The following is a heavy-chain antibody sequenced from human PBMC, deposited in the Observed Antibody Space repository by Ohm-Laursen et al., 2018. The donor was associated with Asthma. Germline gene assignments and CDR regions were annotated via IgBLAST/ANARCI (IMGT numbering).Heavy chain of an antibody. J-gene: IGHJ4*02. D-gene: IGHD1-26*01. V-gene: IGHV3-30*18. Sequence: SLRLSCAASGFSFSSYAMHWVRQAPGMGLEWVAVISYGGSKKFYADSVKGRFTTSRDNSYNTLFLQMNSLRVEDTAVYFCAKGGGTVGATDFWGQGTLVTVSS. CDR3: AKGGGTVGATDF. CDR2: ISYGGSKK. CDR1: GFSFSSYA.